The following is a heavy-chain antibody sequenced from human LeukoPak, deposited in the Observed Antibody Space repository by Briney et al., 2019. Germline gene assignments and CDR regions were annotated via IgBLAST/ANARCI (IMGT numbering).Heavy chain of an antibody. V-gene: IGHV3-9*01. CDR1: GFTFDDYA. Sequence: GGSLRLSCAASGFTFDDYAMHWVRQAPGKGLEWVSGISWNSGSIGYADSVKGRFTISRDNAKNSLYLQMNSLRAEDTALYYCAKVRMGNYYYYGMDVWGQGTTVTVSS. CDR2: ISWNSGSI. CDR3: AKVRMGNYYYYGMDV. J-gene: IGHJ6*02. D-gene: IGHD7-27*01.